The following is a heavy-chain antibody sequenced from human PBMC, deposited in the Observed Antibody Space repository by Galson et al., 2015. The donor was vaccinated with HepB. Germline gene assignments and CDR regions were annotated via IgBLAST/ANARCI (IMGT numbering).Heavy chain of an antibody. CDR3: ARGSGCSGGSCLIAFDP. CDR2: INHSGST. CDR1: GGSFSGYY. J-gene: IGHJ5*02. D-gene: IGHD2-15*01. V-gene: IGHV4-34*01. Sequence: ETLSLTCAVYGGSFSGYYWSWIRQPPGKGLEWTGEINHSGSTNYNPSLKSRVTISVDTSKNQFSLKLSSVTAADTAVYYCARGSGCSGGSCLIAFDPWGQGTLVTVSS.